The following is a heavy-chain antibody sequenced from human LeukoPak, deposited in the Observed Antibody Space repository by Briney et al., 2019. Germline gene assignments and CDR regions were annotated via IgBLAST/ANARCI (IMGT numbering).Heavy chain of an antibody. CDR2: IYPGDSGT. CDR1: GYSFTNYW. V-gene: IGHV5-51*01. D-gene: IGHD6-13*01. CDR3: ASLGCSSNWYFEY. Sequence: GESLKISCKGSGYSFTNYWIGWVRQMPGKGLEWMGIIYPGDSGTRYSPSFQGQVTISADNSISTAYLQWSSLKASDTAMYYCASLGCSSNWYFEYWGQGTLVTVSS. J-gene: IGHJ4*02.